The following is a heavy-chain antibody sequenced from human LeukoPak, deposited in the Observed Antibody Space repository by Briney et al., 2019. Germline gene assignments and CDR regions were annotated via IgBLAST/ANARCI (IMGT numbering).Heavy chain of an antibody. D-gene: IGHD6-13*01. J-gene: IGHJ4*02. V-gene: IGHV4-4*02. CDR1: GGSISSSNW. CDR3: AREANSSSWYYFDY. CDR2: IYHSGST. Sequence: SETLSLTCAVSGGSISSSNWWSWVRQPPGKGLEWIGEIYHSGSTNYNPSLKSRVTISVDRSKNQFSLKLSSVTAADTAVYYCAREANSSSWYYFDYWGQGTLVTVSS.